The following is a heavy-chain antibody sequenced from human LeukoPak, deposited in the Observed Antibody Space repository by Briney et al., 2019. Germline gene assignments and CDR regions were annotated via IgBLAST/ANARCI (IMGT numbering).Heavy chain of an antibody. J-gene: IGHJ4*02. D-gene: IGHD1-26*01. Sequence: GGSLRLSCAASGFTFSDYWMHWVRQAPGKGLLWASRIKTDGSSATYADSVKGRFTVSRDNAKNTLYLQMDSLRAEDTAVYYSARDPRPYGSYFVDYWGQGTLVTVSS. CDR1: GFTFSDYW. CDR3: ARDPRPYGSYFVDY. V-gene: IGHV3-74*01. CDR2: IKTDGSSA.